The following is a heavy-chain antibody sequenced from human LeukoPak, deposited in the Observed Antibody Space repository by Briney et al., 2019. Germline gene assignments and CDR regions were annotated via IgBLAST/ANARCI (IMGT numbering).Heavy chain of an antibody. CDR3: AKDRDSGYGYYFDY. CDR2: ISGSGGST. V-gene: IGHV3-23*01. J-gene: IGHJ4*02. D-gene: IGHD5-12*01. Sequence: GGSLRLSCAASGFTVSSSYMSWVRQAPGKGLEWVSAISGSGGSTYYADSVKGRFTISRDNSKNTLYLQMNSLRAEDTAVYYCAKDRDSGYGYYFDYWGQGTQVTVSS. CDR1: GFTVSSSY.